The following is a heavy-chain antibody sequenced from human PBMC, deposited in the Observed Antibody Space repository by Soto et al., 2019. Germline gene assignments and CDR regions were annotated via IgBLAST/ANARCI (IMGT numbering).Heavy chain of an antibody. J-gene: IGHJ5*01. CDR1: GFTFSSYG. V-gene: IGHV3-30*03. CDR2: ISYDGSNK. Sequence: LILSCAASGFTFSSYGMHWVRQAPGKGLEWVAVISYDGSNKYYADSVKGRFTISRDNSKNTLYLQMNSLRADDTAVYYCARDILSGGAYPDSWGQGTKVNV. CDR3: ARDILSGGAYPDS. D-gene: IGHD3-10*01.